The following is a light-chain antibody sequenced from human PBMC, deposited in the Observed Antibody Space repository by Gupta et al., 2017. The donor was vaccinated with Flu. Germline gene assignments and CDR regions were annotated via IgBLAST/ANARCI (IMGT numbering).Light chain of an antibody. V-gene: IGLV3-21*03. J-gene: IGLJ2*01. CDR1: AIESKS. Sequence: SSVLTQPPSVSVAPGKTARISCGGDAIESKSTQWCQQKPGQAPGLVVYDDSDRPSGIPEQFSGSNSENTATLTLSRVEAGDEDDYYCHVWDTSSDHVVFGGGTKLTVL. CDR3: HVWDTSSDHVV. CDR2: DDS.